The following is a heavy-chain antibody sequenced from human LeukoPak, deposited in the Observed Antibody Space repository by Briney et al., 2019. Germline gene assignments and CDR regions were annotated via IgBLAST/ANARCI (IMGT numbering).Heavy chain of an antibody. V-gene: IGHV3-30-3*01. Sequence: AQYLRLSCAASGFTFSTYSIHWVRQAQGKWRGWVARISFDGTDKTYVDSVQGRFSLSRDNSKNTVYLQMNSLRPDDTAIYYCARYCMSGGIGVWDYWGQETLVTASS. CDR2: ISFDGTDK. J-gene: IGHJ4*02. D-gene: IGHD2-15*01. CDR1: GFTFSTYS. CDR3: ARYCMSGGIGVWDY.